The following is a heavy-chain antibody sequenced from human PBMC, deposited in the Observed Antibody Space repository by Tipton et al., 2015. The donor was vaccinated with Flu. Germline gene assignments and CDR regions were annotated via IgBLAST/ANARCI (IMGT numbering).Heavy chain of an antibody. D-gene: IGHD3-22*01. Sequence: CAASGFTFSSYEMNWVRQAPGKGLEWVSYISSSGSTIYYADSVKGRFTISRDNAKNSLYLQMNSLRAEDTAVYYCARERYYYDSSGYHYFDYWGQGTLVTVSS. CDR3: ARERYYYDSSGYHYFDY. CDR1: GFTFSSYE. V-gene: IGHV3-48*03. CDR2: ISSSGSTI. J-gene: IGHJ4*02.